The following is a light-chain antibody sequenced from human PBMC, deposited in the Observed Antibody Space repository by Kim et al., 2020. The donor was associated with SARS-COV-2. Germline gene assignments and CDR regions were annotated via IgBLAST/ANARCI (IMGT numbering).Light chain of an antibody. J-gene: IGLJ3*02. CDR1: GGSVASNF. Sequence: NFMLTQPHSVSESPGKTVTISCTGSGGSVASNFVQWYQQRPGSAPSIVIYEDNQRPSGVPDRFSGSIDSSSNSASLTISGLKTEDEADYYCQSYDSGKAEWVFGGGTELTVL. CDR3: QSYDSGKAEWV. V-gene: IGLV6-57*02. CDR2: EDN.